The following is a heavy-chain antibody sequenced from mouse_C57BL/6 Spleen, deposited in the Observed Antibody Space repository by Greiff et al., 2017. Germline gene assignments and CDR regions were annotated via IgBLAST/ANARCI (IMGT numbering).Heavy chain of an antibody. V-gene: IGHV1-61*01. CDR3: ARWDYGSSYFDY. CDR1: GYTFTSYW. CDR2: IYPSDSET. J-gene: IGHJ2*01. D-gene: IGHD1-1*01. Sequence: QVQLQQSGAELVRPGSSVKLSCKASGYTFTSYWMDWVKQRPGQGLEWIGNIYPSDSETHYNQKFKDKATLTVDKSSSTAYMQLSSLTSEDSAVYYCARWDYGSSYFDYWGQGTTLTVSS.